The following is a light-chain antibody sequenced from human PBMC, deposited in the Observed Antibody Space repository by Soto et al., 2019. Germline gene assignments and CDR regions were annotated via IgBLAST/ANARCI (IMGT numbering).Light chain of an antibody. Sequence: GDRVTITCRASQSISSWLAWYQQKPGKAPKLLIYKASSLESGVPSRFSGSGSGTEFTLTISSLQSEDFAAYYCQQYNNWPLTFGGGTKVDI. J-gene: IGKJ4*01. CDR1: QSISSW. CDR2: KAS. CDR3: QQYNNWPLT. V-gene: IGKV1-5*03.